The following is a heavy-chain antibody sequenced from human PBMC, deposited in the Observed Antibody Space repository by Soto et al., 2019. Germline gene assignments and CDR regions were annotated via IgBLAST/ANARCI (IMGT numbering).Heavy chain of an antibody. CDR1: GYSFTSYW. J-gene: IGHJ6*02. D-gene: IGHD4-17*01. CDR2: IDPSDSYT. CDR3: ATTGTAYYYYGMDV. V-gene: IGHV5-10-1*01. Sequence: RGESLKISCKGSGYSFTSYWISWVRQMPGKGLEWMGRIDPSDSYTNYSPSFQGHVTISADKSISTAYLQWSSLKASDTAMYYCATTGTAYYYYGMDVWGQGTTVTVSS.